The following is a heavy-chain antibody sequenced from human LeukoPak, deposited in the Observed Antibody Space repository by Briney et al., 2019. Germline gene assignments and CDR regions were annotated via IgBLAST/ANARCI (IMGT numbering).Heavy chain of an antibody. CDR3: ARGFGSGYYPDAFDI. D-gene: IGHD3-22*01. J-gene: IGHJ3*02. V-gene: IGHV7-4-1*02. CDR1: GYTFTSYA. CDR2: INTNTGNP. Sequence: EASVKVSCKASGYTFTSYAMNWVRQAPGQGLEWMGWINTNTGNPTYAQGFTGRFVFSLDTSVSTAYLQISSLKAEDTAVYYCARGFGSGYYPDAFDIWGQGTMVTVSS.